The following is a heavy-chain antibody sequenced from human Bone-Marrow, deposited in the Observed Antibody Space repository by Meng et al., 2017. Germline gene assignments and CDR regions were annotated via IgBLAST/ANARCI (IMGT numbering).Heavy chain of an antibody. CDR3: ARDPIHLYGDPSFDY. V-gene: IGHV4-39*07. CDR2: IYYSGST. J-gene: IGHJ4*02. Sequence: SETLSLTCTVSGGSISSSSYYWGWIRQPPGKGLEWIGSIYYSGSTYYNPSLKSRVTISVDTSKNQFSLKLSSVTAADTAVYYCARDPIHLYGDPSFDYWGQGTLVTVSS. D-gene: IGHD4-17*01. CDR1: GGSISSSSYY.